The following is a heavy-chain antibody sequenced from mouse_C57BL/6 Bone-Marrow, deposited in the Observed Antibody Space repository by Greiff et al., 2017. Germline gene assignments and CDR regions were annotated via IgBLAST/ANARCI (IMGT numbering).Heavy chain of an antibody. CDR1: GYTFTSYW. Sequence: QVHVKQPGAELVKPGASVKLSCKASGYTFTSYWMHWVKQRPGQGLEWIGMIHPNSGSTNYNEKFKSKATLTVDKSSSTAYMQLSSLTSEDSAVYYCANSLYYYGSVLRLYWYVDVWGTGTTVTVSS. D-gene: IGHD1-1*01. J-gene: IGHJ1*03. CDR3: ANSLYYYGSVLRLYWYVDV. V-gene: IGHV1-64*01. CDR2: IHPNSGST.